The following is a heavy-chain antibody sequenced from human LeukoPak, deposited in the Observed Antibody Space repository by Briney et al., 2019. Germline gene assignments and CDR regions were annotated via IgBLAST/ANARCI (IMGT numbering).Heavy chain of an antibody. D-gene: IGHD4-17*01. CDR3: ARGGKITTVTTKSWFDP. V-gene: IGHV1-18*01. CDR1: GGTFSSYA. J-gene: IGHJ5*02. Sequence: ASVKVSCKASGGTFSSYAISWVRQAPGQGLEWMGWISAYNGNTNYAQKLQGRVTMTTDTSTSTAYMELRSLRSDDTAVYYCARGGKITTVTTKSWFDPWGQGTLVTVSS. CDR2: ISAYNGNT.